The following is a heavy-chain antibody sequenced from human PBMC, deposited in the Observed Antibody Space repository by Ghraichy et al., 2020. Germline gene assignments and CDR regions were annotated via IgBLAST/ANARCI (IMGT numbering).Heavy chain of an antibody. V-gene: IGHV3-23*01. J-gene: IGHJ2*01. CDR3: AKKGARSSGNWYFDL. D-gene: IGHD6-6*01. CDR2: ISDSGGST. CDR1: GFTFSRYA. Sequence: GGSLRLSCAASGFTFSRYAMSWVRQAPGQGLYWVSAISDSGGSTYYADSVKGRFTISRDNSKNTLYLQMNGLRAEDTAVYYCAKKGARSSGNWYFDLWGRGTLVTVS.